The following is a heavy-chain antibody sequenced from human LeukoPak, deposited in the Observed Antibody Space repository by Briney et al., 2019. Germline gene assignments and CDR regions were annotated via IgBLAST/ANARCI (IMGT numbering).Heavy chain of an antibody. CDR3: ALYRSSRDYYYYYMDV. CDR2: IYYSGST. Sequence: SESLSVTSTVPGGSINSNYWSSVWQPPGKGLGWSVHIYYSGSTNYNPSLHSRVTISVDTSKNQFSLRLRSVTAADTAVYYCALYRSSRDYYYYYMDVWGKGTTVTVSS. CDR1: GGSINSNY. D-gene: IGHD6-13*01. J-gene: IGHJ6*03. V-gene: IGHV4-59*01.